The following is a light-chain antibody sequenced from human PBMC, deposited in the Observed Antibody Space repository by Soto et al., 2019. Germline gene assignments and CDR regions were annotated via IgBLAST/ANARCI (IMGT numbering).Light chain of an antibody. CDR3: LQHHSYPRT. CDR1: QSISSW. CDR2: AAS. J-gene: IGKJ1*01. Sequence: DIQMTQSPSTLSASVIDIVTTTFLASQSISSWLAWYQQKPGKAPKLLIYAASSLQSGVPSRFSGSGSGTEFTLTISSLQPEDFATYYCLQHHSYPRTFGQGTKVDIK. V-gene: IGKV1-5*01.